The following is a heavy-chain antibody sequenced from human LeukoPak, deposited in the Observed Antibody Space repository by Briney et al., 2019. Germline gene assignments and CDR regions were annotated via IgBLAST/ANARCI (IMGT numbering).Heavy chain of an antibody. CDR3: ARLTSDLLFDS. J-gene: IGHJ4*02. V-gene: IGHV3-7*03. Sequence: GGSLRLSCAASGFTFSIYWMHWVRQAPGKGREWVANINQDGNQKYYVDSVKGRFTISRDNAKSSLFLQMNGLKAEDTAVYYCARLTSDLLFDSWGQATLVTVSS. CDR1: GFTFSIYW. CDR2: INQDGNQK. D-gene: IGHD3-9*01.